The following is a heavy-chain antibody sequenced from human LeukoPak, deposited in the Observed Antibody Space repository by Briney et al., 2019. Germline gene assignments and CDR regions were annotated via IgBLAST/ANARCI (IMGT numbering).Heavy chain of an antibody. V-gene: IGHV3-53*01. Sequence: GGSLRLSCAASGFTVSSNYMSCVRQAPGKGLEWVSVIYSGGSTYYADSVKGRFTISRDNSKNTLYLQMNSLRAEDTAVYYCARVGGLSNYVDYWGQGTLVTVSS. J-gene: IGHJ4*02. CDR3: ARVGGLSNYVDY. D-gene: IGHD3-16*01. CDR2: IYSGGST. CDR1: GFTVSSNY.